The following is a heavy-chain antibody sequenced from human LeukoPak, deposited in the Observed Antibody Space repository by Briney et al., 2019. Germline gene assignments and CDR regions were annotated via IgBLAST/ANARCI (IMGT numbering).Heavy chain of an antibody. J-gene: IGHJ3*02. CDR1: GGSIRTVDYF. CDR2: IYLRGNT. Sequence: SETLSLTCSVSGGSIRTVDYFWGWIRQSPEKELEWIGSIYLRGNTYYSPSLKSRVTMSMDTSRNQFSLRLTSVTAADTAVYYCARHMSYYDLWSGYYGNAFDIWGQGTMVTVSS. CDR3: ARHMSYYDLWSGYYGNAFDI. D-gene: IGHD3-3*01. V-gene: IGHV4-39*01.